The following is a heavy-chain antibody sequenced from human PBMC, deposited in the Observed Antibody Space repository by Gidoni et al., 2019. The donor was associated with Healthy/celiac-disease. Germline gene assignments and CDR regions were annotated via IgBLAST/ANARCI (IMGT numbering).Heavy chain of an antibody. CDR3: ARTGVCSSTSCYKGRYYYYYGMDV. CDR2: IDPSDSYT. J-gene: IGHJ6*02. V-gene: IGHV5-10-1*03. CDR1: GYSFTSYW. Sequence: EVQLVQSGAEVKKPGESLRISCKGSGYSFTSYWLSRVRQMPGKGLEWMGRIDPSDSYTTYSPSFQGHVTISADKSISTAYLQWSSLKASDTAMYYCARTGVCSSTSCYKGRYYYYYGMDVWGQGTTVTVSS. D-gene: IGHD2-2*02.